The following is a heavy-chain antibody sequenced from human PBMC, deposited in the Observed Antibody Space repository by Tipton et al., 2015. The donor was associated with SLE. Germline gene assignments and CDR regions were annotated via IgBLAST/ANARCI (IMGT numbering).Heavy chain of an antibody. CDR2: ISGSGGST. CDR3: ARGKIFGVANVEYFQH. CDR1: GFTFSSYA. V-gene: IGHV3-23*01. D-gene: IGHD3-3*01. J-gene: IGHJ1*01. Sequence: SLRLSCADSGFTFSSYAMSWVRQAPGKGLEWVSAISGSGGSTYYADSVKGRFTISRDNSMNTLYLQMNSLRAEDTAVYYCARGKIFGVANVEYFQHWGQGTLVTVSS.